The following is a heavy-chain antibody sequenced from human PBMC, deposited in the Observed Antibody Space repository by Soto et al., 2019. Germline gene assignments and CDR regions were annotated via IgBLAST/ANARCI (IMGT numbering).Heavy chain of an antibody. CDR1: GGSISSGEVY. Sequence: TLEVNCTVSGGSISSGEVYWSGIRQPPGKGLEWIGYIYYSGSTYYNPSLKSRVTISVDTSKNQFSLKLSSVTAADTAVYYCARDRKGAVVVPAAAIDAFDIWGQGTMVTV. CDR2: IYYSGST. J-gene: IGHJ3*02. CDR3: ARDRKGAVVVPAAAIDAFDI. V-gene: IGHV4-30-4*01. D-gene: IGHD2-2*01.